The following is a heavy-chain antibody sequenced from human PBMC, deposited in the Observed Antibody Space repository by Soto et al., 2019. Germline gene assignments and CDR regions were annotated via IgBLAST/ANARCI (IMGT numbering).Heavy chain of an antibody. CDR2: INAGNGNT. CDR1: GYTFTSYA. Sequence: QVQLVQSGAEVKKPGASVKVSCKASGYTFTSYAMHWVRQAPGQRLEWMGWINAGNGNTKYSQKFQGRVTITRDTTASTAYMELSSLRSQGTAVYYCARGSGLTHSDYWGQGTLVTVSS. J-gene: IGHJ4*02. CDR3: ARGSGLTHSDY. D-gene: IGHD3-10*01. V-gene: IGHV1-3*01.